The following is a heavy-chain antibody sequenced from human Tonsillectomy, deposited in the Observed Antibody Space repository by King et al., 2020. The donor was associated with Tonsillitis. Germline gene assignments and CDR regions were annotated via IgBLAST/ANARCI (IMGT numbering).Heavy chain of an antibody. D-gene: IGHD5-18*01. J-gene: IGHJ5*02. CDR2: IKSISRGGTP. V-gene: IGHV3-15*02. CDR1: GFPLSDAW. CDR3: SSEGTSYGFHSLDP. Sequence: EVHLVESGGALVKPEGSLRLSCVVSGFPLSDAWVSWVRQAPGKGLEWVGRIKSISRGGTPDYAAPVKGRFTISRDESNNILYLQMNRLKIEDTAVYYYSSEGTSYGFHSLDPGGQGTRVTVSS.